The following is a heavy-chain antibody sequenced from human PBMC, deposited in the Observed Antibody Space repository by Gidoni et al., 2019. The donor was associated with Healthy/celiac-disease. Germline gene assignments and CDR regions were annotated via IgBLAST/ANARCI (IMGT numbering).Heavy chain of an antibody. CDR1: GYTFTSYG. Sequence: QVQLVQSGAEVKKPGASVKVSCKASGYTFTSYGISWVRQAPGQGLEWMGWISAYNGNTNYAQKLQGRVTMTTDTSTSTAYMELRSLRSDDTAVYYCARSPEGGWFVELLNAFDIWGQGTMVTVSS. D-gene: IGHD3-10*01. V-gene: IGHV1-18*01. J-gene: IGHJ3*02. CDR3: ARSPEGGWFVELLNAFDI. CDR2: ISAYNGNT.